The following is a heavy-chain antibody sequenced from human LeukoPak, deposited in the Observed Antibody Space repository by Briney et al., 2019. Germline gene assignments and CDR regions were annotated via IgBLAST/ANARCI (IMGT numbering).Heavy chain of an antibody. J-gene: IGHJ6*03. V-gene: IGHV4-38-2*02. CDR1: GYSTSSGYY. Sequence: SETLSLTCTVSGYSTSSGYYWGWIRQPPGKGLEWIGEINHSGSTNYNPSLKSRVTISVDTSKNQFSLKLSSVTAADTAVYYCASVRKGYCSSTSCYAKGYYYYYMDVWGKGTTVTISS. D-gene: IGHD2-2*01. CDR2: INHSGST. CDR3: ASVRKGYCSSTSCYAKGYYYYYMDV.